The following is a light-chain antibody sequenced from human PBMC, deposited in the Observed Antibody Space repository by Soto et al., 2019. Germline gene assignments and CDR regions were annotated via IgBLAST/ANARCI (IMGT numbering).Light chain of an antibody. CDR3: QQYYDVPVT. CDR2: WAS. V-gene: IGKV4-1*01. CDR1: QPVLRSSNNKNH. Sequence: DIVMTQSPDSLTVSLGERATINCKASQPVLRSSNNKNHLAWYQQKPTQSPKMLISWASTRESGVPDRFSGSGSGTGFTLTISRLQAEDAAVYYCQQYYDVPVTFGQGTRLEIK. J-gene: IGKJ5*01.